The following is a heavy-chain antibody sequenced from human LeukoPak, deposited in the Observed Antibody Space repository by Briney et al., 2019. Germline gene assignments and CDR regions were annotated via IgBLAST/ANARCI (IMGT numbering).Heavy chain of an antibody. CDR2: ISGNDGNT. CDR3: AKPAQVDGSIDVFDI. CDR1: GFTFKNNV. V-gene: IGHV3-23*01. J-gene: IGHJ3*02. D-gene: IGHD5-24*01. Sequence: GGSLRLSCAASGFTFKNNVMSWVRQAPGKGLEWVSVISGNDGNTFYADSVKGRFTISRDNSKNTLYLQMNSLRAEDTALYYCAKPAQVDGSIDVFDIWGQGTMVTVSS.